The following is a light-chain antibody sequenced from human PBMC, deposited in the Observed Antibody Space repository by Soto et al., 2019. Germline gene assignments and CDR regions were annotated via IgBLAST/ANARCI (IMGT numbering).Light chain of an antibody. CDR1: SSDIGTYNY. J-gene: IGLJ2*01. CDR3: SSFTSKSTLI. Sequence: QSVLTQPPSASGSLGQSVTISCTGTSSDIGTYNYVSWYQHHPGKAPKLIIYEVTKRPSGVPDRFSGSKSGNTASLTVSGLQAEDEADYYCSSFTSKSTLIFGGGTKVTVL. CDR2: EVT. V-gene: IGLV2-8*01.